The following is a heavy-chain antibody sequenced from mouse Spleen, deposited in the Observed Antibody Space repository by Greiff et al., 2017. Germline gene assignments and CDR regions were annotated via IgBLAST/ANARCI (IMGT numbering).Heavy chain of an antibody. J-gene: IGHJ3*01. CDR3: TTYDGYFAY. V-gene: IGHV14-4*01. Sequence: VHVKQSGAELVRPGASVKLSCTASGFNIKDDYMHWVKQRPEQGLEWIGWIDPENGDTEYASKFQGKATITADTSSNTAYLQLSSLTSEDTAVYYCTTYDGYFAYWGQGTLVTVSA. CDR1: GFNIKDDY. D-gene: IGHD2-3*01. CDR2: IDPENGDT.